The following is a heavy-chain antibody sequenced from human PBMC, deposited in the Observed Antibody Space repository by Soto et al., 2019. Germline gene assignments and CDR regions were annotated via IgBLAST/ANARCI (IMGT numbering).Heavy chain of an antibody. Sequence: PSETLSLTCTVSGGSVSSGSYYWSWIRQPPGKGLEWIGYIYYSGSTNYNPSLKSRVTISVDTSKNQFSLKLSSVTAADTAVYYCARVFRNYYDSSGLDYWGQGPMVTVSS. CDR1: GGSVSSGSYY. CDR2: IYYSGST. J-gene: IGHJ4*02. D-gene: IGHD3-22*01. V-gene: IGHV4-61*01. CDR3: ARVFRNYYDSSGLDY.